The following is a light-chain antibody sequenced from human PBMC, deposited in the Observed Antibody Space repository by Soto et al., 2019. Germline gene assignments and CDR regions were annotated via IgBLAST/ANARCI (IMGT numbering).Light chain of an antibody. CDR3: SSYTNISPNWV. Sequence: QSALTQPASVSGSPGQSITISCTGTSSDIGSYNYVSWYQQYPGKAPKVMIYDVSDRPSGVSNRFSGSKSGNTASLTISGLQAEDEADYYCSSYTNISPNWVFGGGTKLTVL. J-gene: IGLJ3*02. CDR1: SSDIGSYNY. V-gene: IGLV2-14*03. CDR2: DVS.